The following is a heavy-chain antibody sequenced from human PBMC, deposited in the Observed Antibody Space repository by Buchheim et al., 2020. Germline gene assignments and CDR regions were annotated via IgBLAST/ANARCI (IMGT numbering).Heavy chain of an antibody. V-gene: IGHV1-69*06. CDR2: IIPIFGTA. Sequence: QVQLVQSGAEVKKPGSSVKVSCKASGGTFSSFDISWVRQAPGQGLEWMGGIIPIFGTANYAQKFQDRVTITADKSTSTASMELSSLRFEDTAVYYCARAGGLMTSVTSHFDYWGQGTL. CDR3: ARAGGLMTSVTSHFDY. CDR1: GGTFSSFD. D-gene: IGHD4-17*01. J-gene: IGHJ4*02.